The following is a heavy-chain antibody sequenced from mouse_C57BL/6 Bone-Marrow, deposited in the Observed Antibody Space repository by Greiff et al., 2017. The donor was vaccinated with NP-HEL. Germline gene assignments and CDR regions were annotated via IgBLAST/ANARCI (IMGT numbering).Heavy chain of an antibody. D-gene: IGHD2-5*01. V-gene: IGHV14-4*01. CDR2: IDPENGDT. J-gene: IGHJ2*01. Sequence: EVMLVESGAELVRPGASVKLSCTASGFNIKDDYMHWVKQRPEQGLEWIGWIDPENGDTEYASKFQGKATITADTSSNTAYLQLSSLTSEDTAVYYCTNFPFYYSNSWGQGTTLTVSS. CDR3: TNFPFYYSNS. CDR1: GFNIKDDY.